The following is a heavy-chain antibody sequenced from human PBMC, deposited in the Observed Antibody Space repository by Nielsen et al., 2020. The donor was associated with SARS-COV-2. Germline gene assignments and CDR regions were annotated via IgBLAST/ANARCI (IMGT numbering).Heavy chain of an antibody. V-gene: IGHV4-34*01. Sequence: SETLSLTCAVYGGSFSGYYWSWIRQPPGKGLEWIGAINHSGSTNYNPSLKSRVTISVDTSKNQFSLKLSAVTAADTAVYYCARGFLAAAGTGLGYFQHWGQGTLVTVSS. CDR1: GGSFSGYY. CDR2: INHSGST. J-gene: IGHJ1*01. D-gene: IGHD6-13*01. CDR3: ARGFLAAAGTGLGYFQH.